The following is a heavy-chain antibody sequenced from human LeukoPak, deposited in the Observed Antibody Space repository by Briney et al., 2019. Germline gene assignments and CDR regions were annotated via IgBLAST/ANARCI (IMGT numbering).Heavy chain of an antibody. CDR3: ARAKAQVEMATIRDYHFDY. D-gene: IGHD5-24*01. J-gene: IGHJ4*02. Sequence: SVKVSCKASGGTFSSYAISWVRQAPGQGLEWMGGIIPIFGTANYAQKFQGRVTITTDESTSTAYMELSSLRSEDTAVYYCARAKAQVEMATIRDYHFDYWGQGTLVTVSS. V-gene: IGHV1-69*05. CDR2: IIPIFGTA. CDR1: GGTFSSYA.